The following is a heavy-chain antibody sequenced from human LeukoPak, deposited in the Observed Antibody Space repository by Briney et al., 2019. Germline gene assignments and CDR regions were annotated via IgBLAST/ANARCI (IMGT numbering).Heavy chain of an antibody. CDR3: ARKASIRGGFH. D-gene: IGHD2-2*01. Sequence: SETLSLTCAVYGGSFSGYYWSWLRQPPGKGLEWIGEINHSGSTNYNPSLKSRITISVDTSKNQFSLKLISVTAADTAVYYCARKASIRGGFHWGQGTLVTVSS. CDR2: INHSGST. V-gene: IGHV4-34*01. J-gene: IGHJ4*02. CDR1: GGSFSGYY.